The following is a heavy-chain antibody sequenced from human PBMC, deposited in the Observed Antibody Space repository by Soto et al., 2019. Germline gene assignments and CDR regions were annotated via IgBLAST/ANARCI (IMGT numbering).Heavy chain of an antibody. D-gene: IGHD6-13*01. CDR3: AKDNRLAADY. CDR2: ISYDGSNK. Sequence: GSLRLSCAASGFTFSSYGMHWVRQAPGKGLEWVAVISYDGSNKYYADSVKGRFTISRDNSKNTLYLQMNSLRAEDTAVYYCAKDNRLAADYWGQGTLVTVSS. J-gene: IGHJ4*02. V-gene: IGHV3-30*18. CDR1: GFTFSSYG.